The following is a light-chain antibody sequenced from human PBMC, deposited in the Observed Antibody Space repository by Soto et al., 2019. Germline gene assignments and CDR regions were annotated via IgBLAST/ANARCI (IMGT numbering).Light chain of an antibody. J-gene: IGKJ1*01. CDR2: GAS. CDR1: QSVSSE. CDR3: LHYNKWHRWT. Sequence: MTQSPSSLSASVGDRVTITCRASQSVSSELAWYQQLPGQAPRLLIFGASTRATGIPARFSGSGSGTEFTLPISSLQSPDFAVYYCLHYNKWHRWTFGQGTKVDIK. V-gene: IGKV3-15*01.